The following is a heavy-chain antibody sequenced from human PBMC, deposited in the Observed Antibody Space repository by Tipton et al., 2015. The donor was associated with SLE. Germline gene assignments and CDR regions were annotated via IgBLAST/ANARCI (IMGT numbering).Heavy chain of an antibody. CDR3: ARRSVQEAFDI. D-gene: IGHD1-1*01. CDR1: GSSLSSGYY. CDR2: IYHNGAT. V-gene: IGHV4-38-2*01. J-gene: IGHJ3*02. Sequence: TLSLPCPVSGSSLSSGYYCGWSRQTPGKGLEWIGTIYHNGATYYQSSLKSRVTISVDTSKNHFSLKLRSVTAADTAVYFCARRSVQEAFDIWGQGTMVTVSS.